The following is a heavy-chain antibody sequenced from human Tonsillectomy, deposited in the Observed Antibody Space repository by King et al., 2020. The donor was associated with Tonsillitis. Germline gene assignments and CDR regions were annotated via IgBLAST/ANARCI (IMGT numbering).Heavy chain of an antibody. CDR2: INAGNGNT. D-gene: IGHD2-2*01. CDR1: GYTFTTYA. CDR3: ARAGYCSTTSCSDAFDI. Sequence: VQLVQSGAEVKKPGASVKVSCKASGYTFTTYAMHWVRQAPGQRLEWMGWINAGNGNTKYSQKFQGRVTITRDTSASTAYMELSSLRSEDTAVYYCARAGYCSTTSCSDAFDIWGQGTMVTGSS. V-gene: IGHV1-3*01. J-gene: IGHJ3*02.